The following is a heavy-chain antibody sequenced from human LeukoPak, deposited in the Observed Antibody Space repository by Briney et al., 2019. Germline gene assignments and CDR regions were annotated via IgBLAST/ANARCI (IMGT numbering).Heavy chain of an antibody. J-gene: IGHJ6*04. Sequence: GGSLRLSCAASGFTLRSYGMHWVRQAPGKGLEWVAAISYDGSNKYYADSVKGRFTISRDNSKNTLYLQMNSLRAEDTAVYYCAKDLQLLALGDYYYGMDVWGKGTTVTVSS. CDR1: GFTLRSYG. D-gene: IGHD2-2*01. V-gene: IGHV3-30*18. CDR3: AKDLQLLALGDYYYGMDV. CDR2: ISYDGSNK.